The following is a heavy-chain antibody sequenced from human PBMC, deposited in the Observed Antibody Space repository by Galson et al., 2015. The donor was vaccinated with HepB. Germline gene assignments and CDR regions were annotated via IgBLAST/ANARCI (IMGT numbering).Heavy chain of an antibody. CDR2: ISSSSSYI. Sequence: SLRLSCAASGFTFSSYSMNWVRQAPGKGLEWVSSISSSSSYIYYADSVKGRFTISRDNAKNSLYLQMNSLRAEDTAVYYCARDFPDFWSGYYIMDVWGQGTTVTVSS. CDR1: GFTFSSYS. CDR3: ARDFPDFWSGYYIMDV. J-gene: IGHJ6*02. D-gene: IGHD3-3*01. V-gene: IGHV3-21*01.